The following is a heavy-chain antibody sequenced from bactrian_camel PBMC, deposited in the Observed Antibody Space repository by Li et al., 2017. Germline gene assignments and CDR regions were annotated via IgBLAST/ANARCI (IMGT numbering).Heavy chain of an antibody. V-gene: IGHV3S53*01. D-gene: IGHD6*01. CDR1: GSIFSMCA. CDR2: ISSDGTT. J-gene: IGHJ4*01. Sequence: QVQLVESGGGSVQTGGSLKLSCVVSGSIFSMCAMGWYKQAPGKQPLERELIASISSDGTTTYTDSVKGRVTISQDYAKNTMYLQMNNLKTEDTAVYYCAPAGRSYVDINCRARLGQGTQVTVS.